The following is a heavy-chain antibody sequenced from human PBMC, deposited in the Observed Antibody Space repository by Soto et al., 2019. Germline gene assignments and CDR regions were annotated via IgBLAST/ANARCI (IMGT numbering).Heavy chain of an antibody. CDR2: IWYDGSNK. D-gene: IGHD1-26*01. J-gene: IGHJ4*02. Sequence: PGGSLRLSCAASGFTFSSYGMHWVRQAPGKGLEWVAVIWYDGSNKYYADSVKGRFTISRDNSKNTLYLQMNSLRAEDTAVYYCARDPSEEWELLLDYWGQGTLVTVSS. CDR3: ARDPSEEWELLLDY. CDR1: GFTFSSYG. V-gene: IGHV3-33*01.